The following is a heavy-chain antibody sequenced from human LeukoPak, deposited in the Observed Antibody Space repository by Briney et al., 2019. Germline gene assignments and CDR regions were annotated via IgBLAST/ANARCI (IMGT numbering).Heavy chain of an antibody. CDR2: ISSNGGST. CDR1: GFTFSSYA. CDR3: ARDVRGGVLDP. J-gene: IGHJ5*02. D-gene: IGHD2-8*01. Sequence: GGSLRLSCSASGFTFSSYAMHWVRQAPGKGLEYVSAISSNGGSTYYADSVKGRFTISRDNSKNTLYLQMSSLRAEDTAVYYCARDVRGGVLDPWGQGTLVTVSS. V-gene: IGHV3-64D*06.